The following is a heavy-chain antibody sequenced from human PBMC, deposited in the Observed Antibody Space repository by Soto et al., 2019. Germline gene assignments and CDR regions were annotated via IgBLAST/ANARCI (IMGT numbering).Heavy chain of an antibody. D-gene: IGHD4-17*01. CDR3: ASTEFTNYGVTFFDN. CDR2: DYYTGST. J-gene: IGHJ4*02. V-gene: IGHV4-59*01. Sequence: QVQLQESGPGLVKPSETLSLTCTVSGGSMSRYYWSWIRQPPGKGLEWIGYDYYTGSTNYSPSLKSRITISVDTSKNQFSLRLGSVTAADTDVYYSASTEFTNYGVTFFDNWGQGALVTVSS. CDR1: GGSMSRYY.